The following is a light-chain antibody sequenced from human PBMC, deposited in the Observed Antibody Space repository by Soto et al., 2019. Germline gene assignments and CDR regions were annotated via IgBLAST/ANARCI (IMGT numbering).Light chain of an antibody. CDR1: QSISGSS. CDR2: GAS. V-gene: IGKV3-20*01. J-gene: IGKJ1*01. CDR3: QQYHSSPPWT. Sequence: EIVLTQSPGSLSLSPGERATLSCRASQSISGSSLAWYQQKPGQAPRLLIYGASSRATGIPDRFSGSGSGTDFTLTISRLEPEDFAVYYCQQYHSSPPWTFGQGTKVEIK.